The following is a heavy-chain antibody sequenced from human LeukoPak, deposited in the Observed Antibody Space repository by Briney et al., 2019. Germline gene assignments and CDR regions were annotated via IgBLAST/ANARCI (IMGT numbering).Heavy chain of an antibody. Sequence: GGSLRLSCAASGFTFDEYAMHWVRQAPGKGLEWVSFIYSGGSTHYSDSVKGRFTISRDNSKNTLYLQMNSLRAEDTAVYYCARRAGAYSHPYDYWGQGTLVTVSS. D-gene: IGHD4/OR15-4a*01. J-gene: IGHJ4*02. CDR1: GFTFDEYA. CDR3: ARRAGAYSHPYDY. V-gene: IGHV3-53*01. CDR2: IYSGGST.